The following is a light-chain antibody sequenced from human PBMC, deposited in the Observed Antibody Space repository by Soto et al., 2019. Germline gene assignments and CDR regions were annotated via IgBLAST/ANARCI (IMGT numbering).Light chain of an antibody. CDR1: SSDVGGYNY. CDR2: EVS. V-gene: IGLV2-14*01. J-gene: IGLJ2*01. CDR3: SSYTSSSTYVV. Sequence: SVLTQPASVSGSPGQSITISCTGTSSDVGGYNYVSWYQQHPGKAPKLMIYEVSNRPSGVSNRFSGPKSGNTASLTISGLQAEDEADYYCSSYTSSSTYVVFGGGTKVTVL.